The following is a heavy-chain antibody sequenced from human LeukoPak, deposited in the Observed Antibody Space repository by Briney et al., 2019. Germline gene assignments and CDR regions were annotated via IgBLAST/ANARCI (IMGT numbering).Heavy chain of an antibody. CDR3: ARDGSCGCSGTICYALVLDY. Sequence: PGGSLRLSCAASGFTFSSYAMNWVRQAPGKGLEWVSYISSSGSTIYYADSVKGRFTISRDNAKNSLYLQMNSLRAEDTAVYYCARDGSCGCSGTICYALVLDYWDLEPLVTVSS. CDR1: GFTFSSYA. V-gene: IGHV3-48*03. J-gene: IGHJ4*02. CDR2: ISSSGSTI. D-gene: IGHD2-2*01.